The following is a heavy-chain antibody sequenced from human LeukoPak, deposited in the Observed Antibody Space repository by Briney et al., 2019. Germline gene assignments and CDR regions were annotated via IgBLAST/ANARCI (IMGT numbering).Heavy chain of an antibody. J-gene: IGHJ3*02. CDR2: IRHDGSMK. V-gene: IGHV3-7*01. Sequence: GGSLRLSCAASGLKFNTYWMAWVRQAPGKGLEWVANIRHDGSMKNYADSVKGRFTICRDNSMNSLYLQMNSLRVDDTAVYFCAREGYGNSWSDYRDAFDIWGQGTMVTVSS. CDR1: GLKFNTYW. CDR3: AREGYGNSWSDYRDAFDI. D-gene: IGHD3-3*01.